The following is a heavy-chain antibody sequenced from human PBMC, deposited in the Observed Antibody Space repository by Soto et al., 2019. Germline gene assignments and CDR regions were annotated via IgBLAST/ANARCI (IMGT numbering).Heavy chain of an antibody. CDR1: GFSLTSRPMG. D-gene: IGHD1-1*01. Sequence: QITLKESGPTRVKPTQTLTLTCTFSGFSLTSRPMGVGWIRQPPGKALEWLVFIYWDDDKRYSPSLKSRPTTTKVTSTNQVVPTMTNMDPVDTATYYCAHRLSGYNWNGGYFDYWGQGALVTVSS. CDR2: IYWDDDK. J-gene: IGHJ4*02. V-gene: IGHV2-5*02. CDR3: AHRLSGYNWNGGYFDY.